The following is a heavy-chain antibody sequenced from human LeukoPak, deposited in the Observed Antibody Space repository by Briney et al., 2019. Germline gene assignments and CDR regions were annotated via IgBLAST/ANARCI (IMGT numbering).Heavy chain of an antibody. V-gene: IGHV3-74*01. J-gene: IGHJ4*02. Sequence: GGSLRLSCAASGNYWMHWVRQAQGKGLVWVSHINSDGSWTSYADSVKGRFTISKDNAKNTVYLQMNNLRAEDTAVYYCVSFYETYWGRGTLVTVSS. D-gene: IGHD2-2*01. CDR3: VSFYETY. CDR2: INSDGSWT. CDR1: GNYW.